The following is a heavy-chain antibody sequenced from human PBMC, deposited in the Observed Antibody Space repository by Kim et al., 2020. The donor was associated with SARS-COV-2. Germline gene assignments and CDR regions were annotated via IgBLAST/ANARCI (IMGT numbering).Heavy chain of an antibody. CDR3: ARSYDYVWGSYRYTYYFDY. D-gene: IGHD3-16*02. CDR1: GGSFSGYY. V-gene: IGHV4-34*01. CDR2: INHSGST. J-gene: IGHJ4*02. Sequence: SETLSLICAVYGGSFSGYYWSWIRQPPGKGLEWIGEINHSGSTNYNPSLKSRVTISVDTSKNQFSLKLSSVTAADTAVYYCARSYDYVWGSYRYTYYFDYWGQGTLVTVSS.